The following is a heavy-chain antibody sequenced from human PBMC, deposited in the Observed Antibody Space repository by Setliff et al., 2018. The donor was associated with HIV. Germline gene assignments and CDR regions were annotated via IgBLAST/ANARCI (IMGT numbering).Heavy chain of an antibody. CDR1: GFRFNLYW. J-gene: IGHJ4*02. V-gene: IGHV3-7*04. CDR3: ARPGRSNYWDSFDY. CDR2: IDKYGSEK. D-gene: IGHD3-10*01. Sequence: GGSLRLSCAASGFRFNLYWMNWARQAPGKGLEWVANIDKYGSEKYYVDSVKGRFTISRDNAKKSLDLQMNSLRVDDTAVYYCARPGRSNYWDSFDYWGQGILVTVSS.